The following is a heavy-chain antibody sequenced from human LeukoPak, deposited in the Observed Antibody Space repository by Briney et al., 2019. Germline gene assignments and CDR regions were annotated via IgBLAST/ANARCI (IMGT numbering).Heavy chain of an antibody. CDR1: GFTFSSYA. J-gene: IGHJ4*02. CDR2: ISGSGANT. Sequence: PGGSLRLSCAASGFTFSSYAMSWVRQAPGKGLEWVSAISGSGANTYYADSVKGRFTISRDNSKNTLYLQMNTLRAEDTAVYYCARLHGDYASGTPPFDKWGRGTLVTVSS. CDR3: ARLHGDYASGTPPFDK. D-gene: IGHD3-10*01. V-gene: IGHV3-23*01.